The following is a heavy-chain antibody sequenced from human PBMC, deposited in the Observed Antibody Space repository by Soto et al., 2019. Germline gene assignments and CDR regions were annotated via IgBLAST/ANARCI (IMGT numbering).Heavy chain of an antibody. V-gene: IGHV4-39*01. CDR1: EGSSIGLGDY. CDR2: VFYTGCT. J-gene: IGHJ4*02. CDR3: ATSQKGYNCNYFDH. Sequence: VAEGSSIGLGDYCIRLKQSPGKGPAWIGSVFYTGCTSYIPSLEGRVSVSVDTSKSQFSLKLSAVTAADTAVYYCATSQKGYNCNYFDHWGQGALVTVSS. D-gene: IGHD1-20*01.